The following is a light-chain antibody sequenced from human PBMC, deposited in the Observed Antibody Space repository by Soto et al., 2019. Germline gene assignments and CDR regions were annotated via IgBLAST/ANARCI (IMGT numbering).Light chain of an antibody. CDR2: GAS. J-gene: IGKJ4*01. CDR1: QSVSGS. Sequence: EIVMTQSRSTLSVSPGERAILSCRASQSVSGSLAWYQQKPGQAPSLLIYGASTRATGVPARFSGSGSGTEFTLTISSLQSEDFAVYYCQQYNNWPPLTFGGGTKVEIK. V-gene: IGKV3-15*01. CDR3: QQYNNWPPLT.